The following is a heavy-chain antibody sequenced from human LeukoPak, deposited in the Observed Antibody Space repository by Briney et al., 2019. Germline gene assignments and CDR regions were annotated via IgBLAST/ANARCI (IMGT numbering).Heavy chain of an antibody. Sequence: GGSLRLSCAASGFTFSSYAMSWVRQAPGKGLEWVSLISGSGASTYYADSMKGRLTISRDNSKNTLYLQMNSLRAEDTAVYYCATGRWYCDYWDQGTLVTVSS. D-gene: IGHD6-13*01. CDR3: ATGRWYCDY. J-gene: IGHJ4*02. CDR1: GFTFSSYA. CDR2: ISGSGAST. V-gene: IGHV3-23*01.